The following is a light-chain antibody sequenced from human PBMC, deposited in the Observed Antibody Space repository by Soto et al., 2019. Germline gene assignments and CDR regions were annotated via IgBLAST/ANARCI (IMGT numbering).Light chain of an antibody. Sequence: EIVLTQSPGTLSLSPGERATLSCRASQSVSNNYLAWYQQKPGQAPRLVIYGASSRGTGIPDRFSGSGSGTDFSLTISRLEPEDFAVYYCHQYDNAPQTYGQGTKVDI. CDR1: QSVSNNY. J-gene: IGKJ2*01. CDR3: HQYDNAPQT. CDR2: GAS. V-gene: IGKV3-20*01.